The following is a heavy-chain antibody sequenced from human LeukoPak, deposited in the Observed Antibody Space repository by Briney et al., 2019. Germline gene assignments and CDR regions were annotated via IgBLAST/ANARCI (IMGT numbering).Heavy chain of an antibody. J-gene: IGHJ4*02. V-gene: IGHV3-7*03. CDR1: GFTFSSYW. Sequence: PGGSLRLSCAASGFTFSSYWMSWVRQAPGKGLEWVANIKQDGSEKYYVDSVKGRFTISRDNSKNTLYLQMNSLRAEDTAVYYCATNPGGYTYGGGQGTLVTVSS. D-gene: IGHD5-18*01. CDR2: IKQDGSEK. CDR3: ATNPGGYTYG.